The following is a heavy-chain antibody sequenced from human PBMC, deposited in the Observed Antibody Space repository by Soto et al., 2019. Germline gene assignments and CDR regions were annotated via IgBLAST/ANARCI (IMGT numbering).Heavy chain of an antibody. CDR1: GGSILDSTYY. CDR3: ARLGFYYQSLDP. Sequence: PSETLSLTCTVSGGSILDSTYYWAWIRQPPGKGLEWIGYIYYGGTTRYNPSLESRVTVSLETSKSQFSLTLSSVTASDTAVYYCARLGFYYQSLDPWGHGTLVTVSS. J-gene: IGHJ5*02. D-gene: IGHD2-2*01. V-gene: IGHV4-61*05. CDR2: IYYGGTT.